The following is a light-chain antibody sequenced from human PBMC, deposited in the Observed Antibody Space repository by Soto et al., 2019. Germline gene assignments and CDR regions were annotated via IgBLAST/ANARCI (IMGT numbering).Light chain of an antibody. CDR3: QQYYSYPRT. CDR1: QSISSW. J-gene: IGKJ1*01. CDR2: DAS. Sequence: DIQMTQSPSTLSATAGDRVTITCRASQSISSWLAWYQQKPGKAPKLLIYDASNLESGVPSRFSGSGSGTDFTLTISCLQSEDFAPYYCQQYYSYPRTFGQGTKVDIK. V-gene: IGKV1-5*01.